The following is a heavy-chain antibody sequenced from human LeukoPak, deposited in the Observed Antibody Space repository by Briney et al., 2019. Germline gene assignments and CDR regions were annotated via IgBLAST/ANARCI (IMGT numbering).Heavy chain of an antibody. D-gene: IGHD2-2*01. CDR2: ISGSGGSA. CDR1: GSTFSSYA. CDR3: AKDAPVNIVVVPAANS. Sequence: GGSLRLSCAASGSTFSSYAMSWVRQAPGKGLEWVSAISGSGGSAYYADSVKGRFTISRDNSKNTLYLQMNSLRAEDTAVYYCAKDAPVNIVVVPAANSWGQGTLVTVS. V-gene: IGHV3-23*01. J-gene: IGHJ4*02.